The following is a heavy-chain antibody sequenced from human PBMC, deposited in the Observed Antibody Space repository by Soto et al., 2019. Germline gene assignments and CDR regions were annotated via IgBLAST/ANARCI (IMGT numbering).Heavy chain of an antibody. Sequence: SETLSLTCTVSCASISGFYWSWIRKSAGKGLEWIGRIYATGTTDYNPSLKSRVMMSLDTSKNQFSLILTSVTAADTAVYYCARGALNYDLWSGPINGGMDVWGQGTTVTVSS. J-gene: IGHJ6*02. CDR2: IYATGTT. V-gene: IGHV4-4*07. D-gene: IGHD3-3*01. CDR3: ARGALNYDLWSGPINGGMDV. CDR1: CASISGFY.